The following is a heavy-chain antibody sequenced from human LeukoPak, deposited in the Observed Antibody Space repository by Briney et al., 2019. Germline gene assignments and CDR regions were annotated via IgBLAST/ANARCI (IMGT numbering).Heavy chain of an antibody. V-gene: IGHV4-4*07. Sequence: SETLSLTCTVSDGSISSYYWSWIRQPAGKGLEWIGRLYTSGSPNYNPSLKSRVTMSVDTSKNQFSLKLSSVTAADTAVYYCACSSSGWFWNYWVQGTLVTVSS. CDR1: DGSISSYY. CDR3: ACSSSGWFWNY. J-gene: IGHJ4*02. CDR2: LYTSGSP. D-gene: IGHD6-19*01.